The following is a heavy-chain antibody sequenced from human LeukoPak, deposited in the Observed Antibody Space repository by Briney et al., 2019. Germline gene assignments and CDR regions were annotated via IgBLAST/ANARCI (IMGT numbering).Heavy chain of an antibody. CDR1: GFSFTNYW. D-gene: IGHD2-2*02. Sequence: HGESLKISCKASGFSFTNYWIGWVRQMPGKGLEWMGIIYPGDSDTRYSPSFQGQVTISADKSSSTAYLQWRSLKVSATAMYYCAGHSFDTVDAFDVWGQGTIVIVSA. J-gene: IGHJ3*01. CDR2: IYPGDSDT. CDR3: AGHSFDTVDAFDV. V-gene: IGHV5-51*01.